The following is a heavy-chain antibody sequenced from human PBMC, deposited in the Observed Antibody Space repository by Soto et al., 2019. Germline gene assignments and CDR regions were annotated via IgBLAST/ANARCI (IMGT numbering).Heavy chain of an antibody. CDR3: VFGAWNEYFFDF. CDR1: GFTFTSYS. J-gene: IGHJ4*02. CDR2: FWYDASDK. V-gene: IGHV3-33*01. Sequence: QVPVVESGGGVVPPGGSLRLSCVVSGFTFTSYSMHWVRQAPGKGLEWVSTFWYDASDKTYADSVEGRFTISRNPSRSTLFLQMDNLRADDTAIYYCVFGAWNEYFFDFWGQEILVTVSP. D-gene: IGHD3-10*02.